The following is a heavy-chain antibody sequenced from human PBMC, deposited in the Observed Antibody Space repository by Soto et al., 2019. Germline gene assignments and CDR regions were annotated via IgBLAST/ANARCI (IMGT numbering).Heavy chain of an antibody. J-gene: IGHJ6*02. CDR1: GFTFSSYS. V-gene: IGHV3-21*04. CDR2: ISSSSSCT. CDR3: AKDPRAPPPYGMDV. Sequence: VGSLRLSCAASGFTFSSYSMNWGRQAPGKGLEWVSSISSSSSCTYYADSVKGRFTISRDNSKNTLYLQMNSLRAEDTAVYYCAKDPRAPPPYGMDVRGQGTTVTVS.